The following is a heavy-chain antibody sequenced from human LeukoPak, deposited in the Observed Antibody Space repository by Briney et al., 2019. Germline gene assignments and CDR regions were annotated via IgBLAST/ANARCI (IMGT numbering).Heavy chain of an antibody. D-gene: IGHD3-3*01. CDR1: GGTFSSYT. Sequence: SVTVSCKASGGTFSSYTISWLRQAPGHAIEWMGRIIPILGIANYAQKFQGRVTITADKSTSTAYMELSSLRSEVTAVYCCARDLWSGSFDYWGQGTLVTVSS. CDR2: IIPILGIA. CDR3: ARDLWSGSFDY. J-gene: IGHJ4*02. V-gene: IGHV1-69*04.